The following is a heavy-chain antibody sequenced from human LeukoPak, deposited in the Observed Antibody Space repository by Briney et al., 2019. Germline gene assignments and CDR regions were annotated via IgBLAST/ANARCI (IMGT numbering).Heavy chain of an antibody. CDR1: GGSFSGYY. Sequence: PSETLSLTCAVYGGSFSGYYWSWIRQPPGKGLEWIGEINHSGSTNYNPSLKSRVTISVDTSKNQFSLKLSSVTAADTAVYYCASSPAYQGVYFDYWGQGTLVTVSS. CDR2: INHSGST. V-gene: IGHV4-34*01. CDR3: ASSPAYQGVYFDY. J-gene: IGHJ4*02. D-gene: IGHD2-21*01.